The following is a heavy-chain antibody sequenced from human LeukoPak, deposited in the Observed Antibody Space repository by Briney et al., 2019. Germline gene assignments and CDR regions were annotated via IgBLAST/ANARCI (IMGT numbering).Heavy chain of an antibody. D-gene: IGHD3-22*01. CDR3: ARGVVVIGWFDP. Sequence: SETLSLTCTVSGGSISSYYWSWIRQPPGKGLEWIGYIYYSGSTNYNPSLKSRVTISVDTSKNQFPLKLSSVTAADTAVYYCARGVVVIGWFDPWGQGTLVTVSS. CDR2: IYYSGST. CDR1: GGSISSYY. J-gene: IGHJ5*02. V-gene: IGHV4-59*01.